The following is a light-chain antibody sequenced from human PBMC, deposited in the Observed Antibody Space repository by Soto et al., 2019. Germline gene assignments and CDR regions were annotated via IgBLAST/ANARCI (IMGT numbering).Light chain of an antibody. Sequence: EIVMTQSPATLSVSPGERATLSCRASQSLSGDLAWYQQKVGQAPRLLIYGASTRATGIPARYSGSGSGTEFNFTISSLESEDVAVYYCQQYNKLPRTFGQGTKVDIK. J-gene: IGKJ1*01. CDR3: QQYNKLPRT. CDR2: GAS. V-gene: IGKV3-15*01. CDR1: QSLSGD.